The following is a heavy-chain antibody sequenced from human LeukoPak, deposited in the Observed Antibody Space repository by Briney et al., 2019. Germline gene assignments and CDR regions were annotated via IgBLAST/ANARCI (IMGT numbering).Heavy chain of an antibody. V-gene: IGHV3-30*02. D-gene: IGHD6-13*01. CDR3: ARFSTAAGSWWPLYYYMDV. CDR2: IRYDGSYK. J-gene: IGHJ6*03. Sequence: GGSLRLSCAASGLTFSNYGMHWVRQAPGKGLEWVAFIRYDGSYKYYAGSVKGRFTISRDNSKNTLYLQMNSLRAEDTAVYYCARFSTAAGSWWPLYYYMDVWGKGTTVTISS. CDR1: GLTFSNYG.